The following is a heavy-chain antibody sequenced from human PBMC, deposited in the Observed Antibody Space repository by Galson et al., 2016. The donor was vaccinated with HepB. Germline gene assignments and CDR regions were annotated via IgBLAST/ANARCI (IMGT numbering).Heavy chain of an antibody. CDR2: ITWNGGII. CDR3: AKGIGSGWSDY. Sequence: SLRLSCAASGFIFGDYAMSWVRQSPGKGLEWVSGITWNGGIIGYADSVKGRFTITRDNSRNFLFLQMNNLRSEDTALYYCAKGIGSGWSDYWGPGTLVSVSS. V-gene: IGHV3-9*01. J-gene: IGHJ4*02. CDR1: GFIFGDYA. D-gene: IGHD6-19*01.